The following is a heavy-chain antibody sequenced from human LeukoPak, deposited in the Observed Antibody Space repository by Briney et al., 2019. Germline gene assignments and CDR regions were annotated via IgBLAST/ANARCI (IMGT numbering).Heavy chain of an antibody. CDR1: GITVSSNY. V-gene: IGHV3-53*01. CDR3: ARDLAHTQSFDI. D-gene: IGHD2-2*02. Sequence: PGGSLRLSCAASGITVSSNYMNWVRQAPGKGLEWVSVIYSGGSTYYSDSVKGRFTISRDNYKNTVYLQMNSLRAEDTAVYYCARDLAHTQSFDIWGRGTMVTVSS. J-gene: IGHJ3*02. CDR2: IYSGGST.